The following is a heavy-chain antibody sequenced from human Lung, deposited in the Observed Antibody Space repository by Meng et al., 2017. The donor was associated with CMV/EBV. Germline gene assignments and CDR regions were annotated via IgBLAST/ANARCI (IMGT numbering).Heavy chain of an antibody. CDR2: IYHSGST. Sequence: QGRLRDSGPVLVSPSGSLSPTCGVSGVSISSSDWWSWVRQPPGKGLEWIGEIYHSGSTIYNPSLKSRVTISVDKSKNQFSLKLSSVTAADTAVYYCASFPPPGKQWLVTDYWGQGTLVTVSS. CDR1: GVSISSSDW. V-gene: IGHV4-4*02. D-gene: IGHD6-19*01. CDR3: ASFPPPGKQWLVTDY. J-gene: IGHJ4*02.